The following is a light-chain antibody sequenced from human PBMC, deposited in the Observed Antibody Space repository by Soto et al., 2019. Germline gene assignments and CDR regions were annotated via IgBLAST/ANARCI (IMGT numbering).Light chain of an antibody. V-gene: IGKV1-27*01. CDR1: QGISTF. Sequence: DIQMTQSPSSLSASVGDRVTITCRANQGISTFLAWYQQKPGKVPKLLIYPASTLQSGVPSRFSGSGVGTDFTLTISSLQPEDVATYYCRKYNSAPRAVGPGTKVDLK. J-gene: IGKJ3*01. CDR3: RKYNSAPRA. CDR2: PAS.